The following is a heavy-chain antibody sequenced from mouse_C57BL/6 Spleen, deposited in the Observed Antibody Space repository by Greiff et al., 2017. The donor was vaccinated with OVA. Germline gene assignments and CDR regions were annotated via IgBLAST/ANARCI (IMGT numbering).Heavy chain of an antibody. V-gene: IGHV1-64*01. CDR2: IHPNSGST. J-gene: IGHJ4*01. Sequence: QVQLQQPGAELVKPGASVKLSCKASGYTFTSYWMHWVKQRPGQGLEWIGMIHPNSGSTKYNEKFKSKATLTVDKSSSTAYMKLSSLTSEDSAVYYCAREGAGTRYYAMDYWGQGTSVTVSA. D-gene: IGHD4-1*01. CDR1: GYTFTSYW. CDR3: AREGAGTRYYAMDY.